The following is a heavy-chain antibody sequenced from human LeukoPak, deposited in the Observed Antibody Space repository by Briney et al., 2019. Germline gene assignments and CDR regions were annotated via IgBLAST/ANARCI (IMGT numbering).Heavy chain of an antibody. CDR2: IWYDRSNK. CDR3: ARGASSTSCYFDY. Sequence: PGRSLRLSCAASGFTFSSYGMHWVRQAPGKGLEWVAVIWYDRSNKYYADSVKGRFTISRDNSKNTLYLQMNSLRAEDTAVYYCARGASSTSCYFDYWGQGTLVTVSS. V-gene: IGHV3-33*01. D-gene: IGHD2-2*01. CDR1: GFTFSSYG. J-gene: IGHJ4*02.